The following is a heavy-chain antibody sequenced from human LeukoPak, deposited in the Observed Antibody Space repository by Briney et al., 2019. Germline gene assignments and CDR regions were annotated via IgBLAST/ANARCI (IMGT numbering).Heavy chain of an antibody. CDR2: XSPGDSDT. J-gene: IGHJ5*02. D-gene: IGHD2-15*01. CDR3: ANSFLEGFDP. V-gene: IGHV5-51*01. Sequence: GESLKISCQGSGYSFTSYXXXXXXRMPGXXXEWMGIXSPGDSDTXXXXXXXGQXXXXXDKSITTAYLQWSSLKASDTAMYYCANSFLEGFDPWGQGTLVTVSS. CDR1: GYSFTSYX.